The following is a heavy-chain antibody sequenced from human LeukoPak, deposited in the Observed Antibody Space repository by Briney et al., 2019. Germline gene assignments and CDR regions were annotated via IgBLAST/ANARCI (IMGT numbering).Heavy chain of an antibody. Sequence: SETLSLTCTVSGGSISSYYWKWIRQPPGKGLEWIGYIYYSGSTNYNPSLKSRVTMSVDTSKNQFSLKLNSVTAADTAVYYCARAYGAFPYYMDVWGKGTTVTVSS. J-gene: IGHJ6*03. CDR3: ARAYGAFPYYMDV. CDR2: IYYSGST. CDR1: GGSISSYY. V-gene: IGHV4-59*01. D-gene: IGHD4-17*01.